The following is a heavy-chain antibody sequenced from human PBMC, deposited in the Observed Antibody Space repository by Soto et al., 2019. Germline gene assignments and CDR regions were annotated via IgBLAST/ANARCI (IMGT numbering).Heavy chain of an antibody. V-gene: IGHV3-9*03. D-gene: IGHD3-22*01. Sequence: EVQLVESGGGLVQPGGSVRLSCVGSGFIFEDFAMNWVRQVPGKGLEWVSGISWNSATLAYADSVKGRFIVSRDNAKNILYLQMNSLRAEDVALYYCAKDVGSYYYDTSAYLYDYWGQGTLVTVSS. CDR3: AKDVGSYYYDTSAYLYDY. CDR2: ISWNSATL. CDR1: GFIFEDFA. J-gene: IGHJ4*02.